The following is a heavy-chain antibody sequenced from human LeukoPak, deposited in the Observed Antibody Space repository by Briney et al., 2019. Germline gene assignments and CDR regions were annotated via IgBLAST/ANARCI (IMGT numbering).Heavy chain of an antibody. V-gene: IGHV4-34*01. Sequence: SETLSLTCAVYGGSFSGYYWSWIRQPPGKGLEWIGEINHSGSTNYNPSLKSRVTISVDTSKNQFSLKLSSVTAADTAVYYCARVIRAHRAFDIWGQGTMVTVSS. D-gene: IGHD3-10*01. J-gene: IGHJ3*02. CDR1: GGSFSGYY. CDR2: INHSGST. CDR3: ARVIRAHRAFDI.